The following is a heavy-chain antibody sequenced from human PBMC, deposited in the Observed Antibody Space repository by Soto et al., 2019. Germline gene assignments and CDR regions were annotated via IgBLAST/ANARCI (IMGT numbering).Heavy chain of an antibody. CDR3: GIDLCWSGGSCYPWYFGY. CDR1: GFTFSSYG. Sequence: QVQLVESGGGVVQPGRSLRLSCAASGFTFSSYGMHWVRQAPGKGLEWVAVISYDGSNKYYADSVKGRFTISRDNSKNTLYLPMNRLRAEVTAVYYCGIDLCWSGGSCYPWYFGYWGPGTLVTVSS. J-gene: IGHJ4*02. CDR2: ISYDGSNK. D-gene: IGHD2-15*01. V-gene: IGHV3-30*03.